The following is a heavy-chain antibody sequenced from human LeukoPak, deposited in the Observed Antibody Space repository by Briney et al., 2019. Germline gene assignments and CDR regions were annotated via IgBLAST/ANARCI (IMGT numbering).Heavy chain of an antibody. J-gene: IGHJ4*02. Sequence: SETLSLTCAVSGGSISSYYWSWIRQPAGKGLEWIGRIYTSGSTNYNPSLTSRVTMSVDTSKNQFSLKLSSVTAADTAVYYCAVEVRYFDLTTQYYFDYWGQGTLVTVSS. V-gene: IGHV4-4*07. D-gene: IGHD3-9*01. CDR1: GGSISSYY. CDR3: AVEVRYFDLTTQYYFDY. CDR2: IYTSGST.